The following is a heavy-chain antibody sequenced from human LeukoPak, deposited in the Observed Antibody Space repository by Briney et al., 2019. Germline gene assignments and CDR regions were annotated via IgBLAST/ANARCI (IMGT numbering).Heavy chain of an antibody. Sequence: GASVKVSCKASGYTFTGYYMHWVRQAPGQELEWMGWINPNSGGTNYAQKFQGRVTMTRDTSISTAYMELSRLRSDDTAVYYCASSVSTVTNQAEYYFDYWGQGTLVTVSS. J-gene: IGHJ4*02. CDR2: INPNSGGT. CDR3: ASSVSTVTNQAEYYFDY. CDR1: GYTFTGYY. V-gene: IGHV1-2*02. D-gene: IGHD4-11*01.